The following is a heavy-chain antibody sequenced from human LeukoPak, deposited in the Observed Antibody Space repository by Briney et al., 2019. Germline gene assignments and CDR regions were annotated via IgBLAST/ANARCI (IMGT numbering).Heavy chain of an antibody. CDR1: GFTLSEYA. J-gene: IGHJ6*02. Sequence: GRSLRLSCAASGFTLSEYATHWVRHTPEKGLERVSGIGWNSGSIGYADSVEGRFTISRDNAKNSLYLQMNSLRAEDTALYYCAEDGTLDYYYGMDVWGQGTTVTVSS. D-gene: IGHD1-1*01. V-gene: IGHV3-9*01. CDR2: IGWNSGSI. CDR3: AEDGTLDYYYGMDV.